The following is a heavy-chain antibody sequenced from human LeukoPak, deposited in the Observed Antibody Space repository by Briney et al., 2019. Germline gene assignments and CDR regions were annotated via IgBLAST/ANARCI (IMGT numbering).Heavy chain of an antibody. CDR1: GFTFSSYS. D-gene: IGHD3-10*01. CDR3: ARVSVLLWFGESYIHVNAFDI. V-gene: IGHV3-21*01. Sequence: PGGSLRLSCAASGFTFSSYSMNWVRQAPGKGLEWVSSISSSSSYLYYADSVKGRFTISRDNAKNSLYLQMNSLRAEDTAVYYCARVSVLLWFGESYIHVNAFDIWGQGTMVTVSS. J-gene: IGHJ3*02. CDR2: ISSSSSYL.